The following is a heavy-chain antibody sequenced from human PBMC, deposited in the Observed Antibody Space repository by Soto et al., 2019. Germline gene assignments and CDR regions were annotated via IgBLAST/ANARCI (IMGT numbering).Heavy chain of an antibody. CDR3: AREDSYGWSGESLDV. D-gene: IGHD6-19*01. CDR2: LDQSGGT. Sequence: QVQLQQWGAGLLKASETLSLTCAVVGDSLRGQSWNWIRQSPGKGLEWIGELDQSGGTNYNPSLKRRAIISDETSKNQFSLTLTSVTAADTAVYYCAREDSYGWSGESLDVWGQGTTVTVSS. V-gene: IGHV4-34*01. J-gene: IGHJ6*02. CDR1: GDSLRGQS.